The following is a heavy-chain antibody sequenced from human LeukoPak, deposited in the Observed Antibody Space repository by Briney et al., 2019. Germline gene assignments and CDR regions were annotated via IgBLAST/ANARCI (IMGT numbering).Heavy chain of an antibody. Sequence: GGSLRLSCAASGFIFSSYGMHWVRQAPGKVLEWVAVIWYDGSNKYYADSVKGRFTISRDNSKNTLYLQMNSVRAEDTAVYYCARDRYSGYGGYFDYWGQGTLVTVSS. J-gene: IGHJ4*02. V-gene: IGHV3-33*01. D-gene: IGHD5-12*01. CDR2: IWYDGSNK. CDR3: ARDRYSGYGGYFDY. CDR1: GFIFSSYG.